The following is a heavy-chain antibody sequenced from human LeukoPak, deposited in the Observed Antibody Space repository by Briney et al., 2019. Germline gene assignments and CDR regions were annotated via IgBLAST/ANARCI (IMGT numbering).Heavy chain of an antibody. CDR3: ASSSSWYHDAFDI. J-gene: IGHJ3*02. CDR1: GYTFTSYA. D-gene: IGHD6-13*01. V-gene: IGHV1-3*01. CDR2: INAGNGNT. Sequence: GASVKVSCKASGYTFTSYAMHWVRQAPGQRLERMGWINAGNGNTKYSQKFQGRVTITRDTSASTAYMEQSSLRFEDTAVYYCASSSSWYHDAFDIWGQGTMVTVSS.